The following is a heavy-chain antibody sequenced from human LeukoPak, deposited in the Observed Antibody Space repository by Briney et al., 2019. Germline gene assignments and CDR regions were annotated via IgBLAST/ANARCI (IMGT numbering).Heavy chain of an antibody. V-gene: IGHV6-1*01. CDR2: TYYRSKWYN. CDR3: ARGAETDNWNWYFDL. J-gene: IGHJ2*01. CDR1: GDSVSRTDAG. Sequence: SQTLSLTCAISGDSVSRTDAGWNWIRQSPSRGLEWLGRTYYRSKWYNDYAVSVKSRITINPDTSKNQFSLQLNSVTPEDTAVYYCARGAETDNWNWYFDLWGRGTLVTVSS. D-gene: IGHD1-20*01.